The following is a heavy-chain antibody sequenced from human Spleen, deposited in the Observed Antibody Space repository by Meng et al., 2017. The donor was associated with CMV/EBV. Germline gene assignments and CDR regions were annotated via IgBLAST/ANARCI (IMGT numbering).Heavy chain of an antibody. CDR2: INAFNGNT. CDR3: ARGDYYHSSTYLSGDY. V-gene: IGHV1-18*04. D-gene: IGHD3-22*01. J-gene: IGHJ4*02. CDR1: SYIFSNYG. Sequence: ASVKVSCKATSYIFSNYGISWVRQAPGEGLEWMGWINAFNGNTNYAQKLQGRVTMTTDKSTSTAYMELRSLGSDDTAVYYCARGDYYHSSTYLSGDYWGQGTQVTVSS.